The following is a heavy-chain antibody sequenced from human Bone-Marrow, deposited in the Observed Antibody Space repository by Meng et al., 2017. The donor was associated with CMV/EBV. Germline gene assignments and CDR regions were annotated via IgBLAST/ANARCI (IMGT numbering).Heavy chain of an antibody. Sequence: ASVKVSCKASGGTFSSYAISWVRQAPGQGLEWMGWINPNSGGTNYAQKFQGRVTMTRDTSISTAYMELSRLRSDDTAVYYCARPYCSSTSCPPEDDAFDIWGQGTMVTVSS. CDR2: INPNSGGT. CDR1: GGTFSSYA. D-gene: IGHD2-2*01. J-gene: IGHJ3*02. CDR3: ARPYCSSTSCPPEDDAFDI. V-gene: IGHV1-2*02.